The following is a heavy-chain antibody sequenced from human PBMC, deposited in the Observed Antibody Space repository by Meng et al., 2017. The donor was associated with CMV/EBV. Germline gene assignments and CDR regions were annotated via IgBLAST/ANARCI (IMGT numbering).Heavy chain of an antibody. D-gene: IGHD1-26*01. CDR3: ARDLTLPQFFYGMDV. J-gene: IGHJ6*02. CDR1: GYTFTSYD. CDR2: MNPNSGNT. V-gene: IGHV1-8*03. Sequence: ASVKVSCKASGYTFTSYDINWVRQATGQGLEWMGWMNPNSGNTGYAQKFQGRVTITRNTSISTAYMELSSLRSEDTAVYYCARDLTLPQFFYGMDVWGQGTTVTVSS.